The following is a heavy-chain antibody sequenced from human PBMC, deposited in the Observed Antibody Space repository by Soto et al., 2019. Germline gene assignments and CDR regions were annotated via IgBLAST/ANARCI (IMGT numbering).Heavy chain of an antibody. D-gene: IGHD2-8*01. CDR1: GGSFSGYY. CDR2: INHSGST. J-gene: IGHJ5*02. Sequence: SETLSLTCAVYGGSFSGYYWSWIRQPPGKGLEWIGEINHSGSTNYNPSLKSRVTISVDTSKNQFSLKLSSVTAADTAVYYCARAVRYRSWFDPWGQGTLVTVSS. V-gene: IGHV4-34*01. CDR3: ARAVRYRSWFDP.